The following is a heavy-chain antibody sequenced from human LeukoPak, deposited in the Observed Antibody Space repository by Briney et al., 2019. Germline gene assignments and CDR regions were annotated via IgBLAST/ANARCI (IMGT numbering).Heavy chain of an antibody. CDR3: ARRPGRWLLLRQYFQH. D-gene: IGHD3-22*01. CDR2: INHSGKT. J-gene: IGHJ1*01. Sequence: SETLSLTCAVYGGSFDGYCWSWIRQPPGKGLEWIGEINHSGKTNYNSSLKTRVTISVDTSKNQFSLKLSSVTATDTAMSYCARRPGRWLLLRQYFQHWGQGTLVTVSS. V-gene: IGHV4-34*01. CDR1: GGSFDGYC.